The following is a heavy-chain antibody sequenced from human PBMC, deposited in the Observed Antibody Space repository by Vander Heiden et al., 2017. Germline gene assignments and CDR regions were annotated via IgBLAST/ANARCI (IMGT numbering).Heavy chain of an antibody. CDR2: VSKDGGST. J-gene: IGHJ4*02. D-gene: IGHD6-19*01. CDR3: ACSGGGTIDY. Sequence: EGQLLESGGGLEQPGGYLRLSCTASGFTFSSHAMSWVRQAPGKGLEWISTVSKDGGSTYYVGSVQGRFTISRDNSKNTQYLQMNSLRVEDTTIYYCACSGGGTIDYWGQGTLGSVSS. V-gene: IGHV3-23*01. CDR1: GFTFSSHA.